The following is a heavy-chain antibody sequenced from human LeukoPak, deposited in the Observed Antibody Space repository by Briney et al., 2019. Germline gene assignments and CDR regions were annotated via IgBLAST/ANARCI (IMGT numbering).Heavy chain of an antibody. CDR1: GLTFRTTW. CDR2: MNGEGTTI. Sequence: GGSLRLSCATPGLTFRTTWMHWVRQAPGKGLMWVSRMNGEGTTIDYADSVKGRFTVSRDYAKNTLFLQMNNLRTEDTALYFCATARNFRFEYWGQGSLVIVSA. D-gene: IGHD1-7*01. CDR3: ATARNFRFEY. J-gene: IGHJ4*02. V-gene: IGHV3-74*01.